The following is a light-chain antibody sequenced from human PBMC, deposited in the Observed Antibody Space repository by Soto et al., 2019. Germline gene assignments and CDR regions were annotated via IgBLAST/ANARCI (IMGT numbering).Light chain of an antibody. Sequence: EIVMTQSPATLSMSPGERATLSCRASQSVSSNLAWYQQKPGQAPRLLIHGASTRATGIPARFSGSGSGTEFTLTISSLQSEDFAVYYCRQYNNWPPSRLTFGGGAKVDIK. CDR1: QSVSSN. V-gene: IGKV3-15*01. J-gene: IGKJ4*01. CDR3: RQYNNWPPSRLT. CDR2: GAS.